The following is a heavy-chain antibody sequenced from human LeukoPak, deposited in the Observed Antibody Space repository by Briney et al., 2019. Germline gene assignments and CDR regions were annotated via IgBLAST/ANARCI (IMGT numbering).Heavy chain of an antibody. Sequence: PGGSLRLSCAASGFTFSSYAMTWVRQAPGKGLEWVSVISASGGGTSYADSVKGRSTISRDNSKNMLYLQMNSLSVEDTAVYYCARDDSSYYAGFDYWGQGTLVTVSS. D-gene: IGHD3-22*01. CDR2: ISASGGGT. V-gene: IGHV3-23*01. CDR3: ARDDSSYYAGFDY. J-gene: IGHJ4*02. CDR1: GFTFSSYA.